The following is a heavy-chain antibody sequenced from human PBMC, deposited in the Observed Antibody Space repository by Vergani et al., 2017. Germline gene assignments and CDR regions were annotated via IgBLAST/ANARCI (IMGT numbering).Heavy chain of an antibody. CDR3: ARGIVVGDAFDI. V-gene: IGHV1-2*02. J-gene: IGHJ3*02. Sequence: QVQLVQSGAEVKKPGASVKVSCKASGYTFTGYYMHWVRQAPGQGLEGMGWINPTRGGTNYAQKFQGRVTMTRDTSISTAYMELSRLRSDDTAVYYCARGIVVGDAFDIWGQGTMVTVSS. CDR1: GYTFTGYY. CDR2: INPTRGGT. D-gene: IGHD3-22*01.